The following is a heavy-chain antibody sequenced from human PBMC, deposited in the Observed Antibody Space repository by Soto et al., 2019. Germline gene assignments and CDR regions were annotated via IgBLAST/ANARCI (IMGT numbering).Heavy chain of an antibody. Sequence: ASVKVSCKASGYTFTGYYMHWVRQAPGQGLEWMGWINPNSGGTNYAHKFQGWVTMTRDTSISTAYMELSRLRSDDTAVYYCARDSSYDSSGYYSITAFDIWGQGTMVTVSS. V-gene: IGHV1-2*04. CDR3: ARDSSYDSSGYYSITAFDI. CDR1: GYTFTGYY. CDR2: INPNSGGT. D-gene: IGHD3-22*01. J-gene: IGHJ3*02.